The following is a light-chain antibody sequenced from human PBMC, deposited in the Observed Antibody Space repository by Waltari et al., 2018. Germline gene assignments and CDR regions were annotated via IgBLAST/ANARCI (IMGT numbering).Light chain of an antibody. J-gene: IGLJ1*01. CDR1: RNDIGDYNY. V-gene: IGLV2-14*03. CDR2: DVV. CDR3: SSYTSTSTFV. Sequence: QSALTQPASVSGSPGQSITISCTGTRNDIGDYNYVSWYQQHPGKVPKLMIYDVVGRPSGVSDRFSGSKSGNTASLTISGLQTEDEADYYCSSYTSTSTFVFGSGTKVTVL.